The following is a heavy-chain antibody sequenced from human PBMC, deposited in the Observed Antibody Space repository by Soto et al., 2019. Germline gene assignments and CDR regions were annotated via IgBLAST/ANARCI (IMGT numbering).Heavy chain of an antibody. V-gene: IGHV4-34*01. D-gene: IGHD7-27*01. Sequence: QVQLQQWGAGLLKPSETLSLTCFVYGASFSGYYWNWLRQPPGKGLEWIGEIYQSGTTNYNPSLKSRVTISLDTSKNQFFLNLASVTAADTGVFYCARGRKGLTSYFEYWGQGTLVTVSS. CDR3: ARGRKGLTSYFEY. CDR2: IYQSGTT. J-gene: IGHJ4*02. CDR1: GASFSGYY.